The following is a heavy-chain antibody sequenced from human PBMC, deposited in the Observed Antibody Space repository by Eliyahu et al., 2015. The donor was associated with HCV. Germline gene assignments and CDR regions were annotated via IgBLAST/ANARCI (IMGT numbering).Heavy chain of an antibody. CDR1: GGSFSGYY. Sequence: QVQLQQWGAELLKPSETLSLTCAVYGGSFSGYYWSWIRQPPGKGLEWIGEINHSGSTNYNSSLKSRITISLDTSKNQFSLKLRSVTAADTAVYYCARGVTDVHWGQGTLVTVSS. V-gene: IGHV4-34*01. D-gene: IGHD6-6*01. CDR3: ARGVTDVH. CDR2: INHSGST. J-gene: IGHJ4*02.